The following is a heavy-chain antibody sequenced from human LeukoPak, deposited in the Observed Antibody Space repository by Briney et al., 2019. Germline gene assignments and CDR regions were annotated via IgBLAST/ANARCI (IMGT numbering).Heavy chain of an antibody. Sequence: SETLSLTCAVSGGSISSSNWWSWVRQPPGKGLEWIGEIYHSGSTNYNPSLKSRVTISVGKSKNQFSLKLSSVTAADTAVYYCARRAVAGTTYFDYWGQGTLVTVSS. J-gene: IGHJ4*02. D-gene: IGHD6-19*01. CDR2: IYHSGST. CDR3: ARRAVAGTTYFDY. CDR1: GGSISSSNW. V-gene: IGHV4-4*02.